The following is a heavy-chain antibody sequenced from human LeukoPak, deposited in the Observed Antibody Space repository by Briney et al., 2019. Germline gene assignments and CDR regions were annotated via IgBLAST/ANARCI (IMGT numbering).Heavy chain of an antibody. CDR1: GFTVSSNY. J-gene: IGHJ6*02. V-gene: IGHV3-53*01. Sequence: PGGSLRLSCAASGFTVSSNYMSWVRQAPGKGLEWVSVIYSGGSTYYADSVKGRFTISRDNSKNTLYLQMNSLRAEDTAVYYCARDPRYGDYSYYYGMDVWGQGTTVTVSS. CDR2: IYSGGST. CDR3: ARDPRYGDYSYYYGMDV. D-gene: IGHD4-17*01.